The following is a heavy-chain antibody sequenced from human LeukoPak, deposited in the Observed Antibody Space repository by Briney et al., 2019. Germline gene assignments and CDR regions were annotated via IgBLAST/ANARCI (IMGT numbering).Heavy chain of an antibody. D-gene: IGHD3-22*01. J-gene: IGHJ5*02. CDR3: ASSLFLDYYDSSGPPFGWFDP. Sequence: NPSETLSLTCTVSGGSISTYYWSWIRQPPGKGLEWIGYIYYSGSTNYNPSLKSRITISVDTSKNQFSLKLSSVTAADTAVYYCASSLFLDYYDSSGPPFGWFDPWGQGTLVTVSS. V-gene: IGHV4-59*01. CDR2: IYYSGST. CDR1: GGSISTYY.